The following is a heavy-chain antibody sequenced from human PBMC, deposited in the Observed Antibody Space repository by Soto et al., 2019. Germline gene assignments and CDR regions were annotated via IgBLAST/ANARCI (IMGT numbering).Heavy chain of an antibody. D-gene: IGHD6-13*01. V-gene: IGHV4-31*03. J-gene: IGHJ2*01. CDR2: IYYSGST. CDR3: ASSFKGYSSSWSYWYFDL. CDR1: GGSISSGGYY. Sequence: SETLSLTCTVSGGSISSGGYYWSWIRQHPGKGLEWIGYIYYSGSTYYNPSLKSRVTISVDTSKNQFSLKLSSVTAADTAVYYCASSFKGYSSSWSYWYFDLWGRGTLVTVSS.